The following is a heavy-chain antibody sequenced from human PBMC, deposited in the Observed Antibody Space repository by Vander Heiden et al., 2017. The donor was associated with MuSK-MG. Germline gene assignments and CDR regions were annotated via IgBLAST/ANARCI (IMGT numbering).Heavy chain of an antibody. CDR2: IYYSGST. Sequence: QLQLQESRPGLVQPSQTLSLPCTVSGGSIRGGAYYWNCIRQPPGKGLEWIGNIYYSGSTHYNPSLKSRVTILVDTSKNQFSVKLSSVTAADTAVYYCARSGFWSGENRFDPWGQGTLVTVSS. V-gene: IGHV4-30-4*01. D-gene: IGHD3-3*01. J-gene: IGHJ5*02. CDR3: ARSGFWSGENRFDP. CDR1: GGSIRGGAYY.